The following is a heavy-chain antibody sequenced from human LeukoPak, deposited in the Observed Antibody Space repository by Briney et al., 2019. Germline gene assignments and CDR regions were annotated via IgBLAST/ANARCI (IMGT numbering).Heavy chain of an antibody. Sequence: SDPLSLPCTVSGGSVSSGSYHWSWIRQPPGKGLEWNGYMYYSRSTNYNPSLKSRVTISVDTSKTQFSLKLRSVTAADTAVYLCARAGTMVRVVIEFFDYWGQRTLVTVSS. V-gene: IGHV4-61*01. D-gene: IGHD3-10*01. CDR3: ARAGTMVRVVIEFFDY. CDR2: MYYSRST. CDR1: GGSVSSGSYH. J-gene: IGHJ4*02.